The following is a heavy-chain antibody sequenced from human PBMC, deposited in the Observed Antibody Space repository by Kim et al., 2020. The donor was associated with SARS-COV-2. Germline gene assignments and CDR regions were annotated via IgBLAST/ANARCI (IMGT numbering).Heavy chain of an antibody. CDR3: ARDRGKYGGNSDY. V-gene: IGHV3-33*01. D-gene: IGHD2-15*01. CDR2: IWYDGSNK. J-gene: IGHJ4*02. Sequence: GGSLRLSCAASGFTFSTYGMHWVRQAPGKGLEWVTLIWYDGSNKYYADSVKGRFTISRDNSKNTLYLQMNSLRAEDTAVYYCARDRGKYGGNSDYWGQGT. CDR1: GFTFSTYG.